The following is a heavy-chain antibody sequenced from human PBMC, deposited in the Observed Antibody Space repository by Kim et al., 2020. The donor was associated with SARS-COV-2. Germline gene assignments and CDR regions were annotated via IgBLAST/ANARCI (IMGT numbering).Heavy chain of an antibody. CDR3: AKVFTRGAFDI. V-gene: IGHV4-39*01. D-gene: IGHD2-2*01. J-gene: IGHJ3*02. CDR1: GISISSNSCY. CDR2: IYYSGST. Sequence: SETLSLTCTVSGISISSNSCYWGWIRQPPGKGLEWIGSIYYSGSTYYNSSLKSRVTISVDTSKNQFSLKLRSVIAADTAVYYCAKVFTRGAFDIWGQGTMVTVSS.